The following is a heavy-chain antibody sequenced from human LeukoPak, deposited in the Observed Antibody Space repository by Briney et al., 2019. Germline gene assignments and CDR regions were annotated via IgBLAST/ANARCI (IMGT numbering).Heavy chain of an antibody. CDR1: GFTFSSYS. Sequence: KPGGSLRLSCAASGFTFSSYSMNWVRQAPGKGLEWVSSISSSSSYIYYADSVKGRFTISRDNAKNSLYLQMNSLRAGDTAVYYCARAARITIFGVGGRYAAFDIWGQGTMVTVSS. J-gene: IGHJ3*02. D-gene: IGHD3-3*01. CDR2: ISSSSSYI. CDR3: ARAARITIFGVGGRYAAFDI. V-gene: IGHV3-21*01.